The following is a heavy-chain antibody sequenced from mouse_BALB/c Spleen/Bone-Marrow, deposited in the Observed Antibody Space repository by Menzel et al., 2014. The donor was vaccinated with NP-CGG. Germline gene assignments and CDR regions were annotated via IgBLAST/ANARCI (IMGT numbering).Heavy chain of an antibody. J-gene: IGHJ2*01. V-gene: IGHV1S22*01. CDR1: GYTFTSYW. CDR3: TRSGDEDYFDY. CDR2: IYPGSGST. D-gene: IGHD3-1*01. Sequence: LQQSGSELVRPGASVKLSCKASGYTFTSYWMHWVKQRHGQGLEWIGNIYPGSGSTNYDEKFKSKGTLTVDTSSSTAYMHLSSLTSEDSAVYYCTRSGDEDYFDYWGRGTTLTVSS.